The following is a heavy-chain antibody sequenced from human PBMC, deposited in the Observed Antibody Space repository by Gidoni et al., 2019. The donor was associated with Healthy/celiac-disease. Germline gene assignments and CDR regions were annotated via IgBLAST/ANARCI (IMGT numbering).Heavy chain of an antibody. Sequence: QLQLQESGPGLVKPSETLSLTCTVSGGSISSTSYYWGWIRQPPGKGLEWIGSIYYSGSTYYNPSLKSRVTISVDTSKNQFSLKLSSVTAADTAVYYCARHGDYSNYDYLFDYWGQGTLVTVSS. CDR1: GGSISSTSYY. D-gene: IGHD4-4*01. CDR3: ARHGDYSNYDYLFDY. J-gene: IGHJ4*02. V-gene: IGHV4-39*01. CDR2: IYYSGST.